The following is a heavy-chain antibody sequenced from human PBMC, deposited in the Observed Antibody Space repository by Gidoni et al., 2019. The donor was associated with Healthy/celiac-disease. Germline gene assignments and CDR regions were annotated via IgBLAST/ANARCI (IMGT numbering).Heavy chain of an antibody. CDR2: IFSNDEK. D-gene: IGHD3-3*01. CDR3: ARILSDFWGAGWFDP. V-gene: IGHV2-26*01. Sequence: QVTSKESGPVLVNPTETLTLTCTVSGFSLSNARMGVSWIRQSPGKALEWLAHIFSNDEKSYSTSLKSRLTISKDTSKSQVVLTMTNMDPVDTAIYYCARILSDFWGAGWFDPWGQGTLVTVSS. CDR1: GFSLSNARMG. J-gene: IGHJ5*02.